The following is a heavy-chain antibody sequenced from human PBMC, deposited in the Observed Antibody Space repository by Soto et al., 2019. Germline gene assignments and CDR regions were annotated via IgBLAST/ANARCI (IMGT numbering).Heavy chain of an antibody. Sequence: QVQLQQWGAGLLKPSETLSLTCAVYGGSFSGYYWSWIRQPPGKGLEWIGEINHSGSTNYNPSLKSRVTISVDTSKNQFSLKLSSVTAADTAVYYCARAYSSGWYSDWGQGTLVTVSS. CDR1: GGSFSGYY. J-gene: IGHJ4*02. CDR3: ARAYSSGWYSD. D-gene: IGHD6-19*01. CDR2: INHSGST. V-gene: IGHV4-34*01.